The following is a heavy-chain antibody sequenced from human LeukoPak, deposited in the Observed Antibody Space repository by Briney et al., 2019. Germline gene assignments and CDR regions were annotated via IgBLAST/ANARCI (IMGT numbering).Heavy chain of an antibody. CDR1: GGSISRGDYY. D-gene: IGHD1-26*01. Sequence: PAETLSLTCTVSGGSISRGDYYWSWIRQPPGKGLEWIGYIYYSGSTYYNPSLKSRVTISVDTSKNQFSLKLSSVTAADTAVYYCARDGSGSYNWFDPWGQGTLVTVSS. V-gene: IGHV4-30-4*01. CDR2: IYYSGST. CDR3: ARDGSGSYNWFDP. J-gene: IGHJ5*02.